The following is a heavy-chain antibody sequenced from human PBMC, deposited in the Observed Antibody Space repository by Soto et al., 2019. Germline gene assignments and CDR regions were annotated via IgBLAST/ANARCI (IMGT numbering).Heavy chain of an antibody. CDR2: IWNDGSNK. J-gene: IGHJ3*02. CDR1: GFTFSIYG. V-gene: IGHV3-33*01. Sequence: GGSLRLSCAASGFTFSIYGMHWVRQAPGKGLEWVAVIWNDGSNKYYVDSVKGRFTISRDNSKNTLYLQMNSLRAEDTAVYYCARVFTYYYDSSVYFQRRGAFDIWGHGTMVTVSS. D-gene: IGHD3-22*01. CDR3: ARVFTYYYDSSVYFQRRGAFDI.